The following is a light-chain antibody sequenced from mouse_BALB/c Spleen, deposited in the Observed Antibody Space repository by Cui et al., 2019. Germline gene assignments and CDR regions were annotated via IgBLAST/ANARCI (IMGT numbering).Light chain of an antibody. CDR1: QNISNY. CDR3: QQDNTLPLT. J-gene: IGKJ5*01. Sequence: DIQLTQTTPPPSASLRDRVTVSCRASQNISNYLSWYQQKPDGTVKLLIYYTSRLHSGVPSMFSGSGSGTDYSLTISDLEQEYIATYFCQQDNTLPLTFGAGTKLELK. V-gene: IGKV10-96*01. CDR2: YTS.